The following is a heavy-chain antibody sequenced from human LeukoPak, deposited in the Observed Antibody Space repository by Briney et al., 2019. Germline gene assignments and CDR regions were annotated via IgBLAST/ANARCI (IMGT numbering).Heavy chain of an antibody. CDR3: ARDTTSLYVMDV. V-gene: IGHV3-30*13. J-gene: IGHJ6*02. CDR1: GFTFSSYG. Sequence: PGGSLRLSCAASGFTFSSYGMHWVRQAPGKGLEWVAVISYDGSNKDYADSVKGRFTISRENSKNRLSLQMNSLRAEDTAVYYCARDTTSLYVMDVWGQGTTVTVSS. D-gene: IGHD2/OR15-2a*01. CDR2: ISYDGSNK.